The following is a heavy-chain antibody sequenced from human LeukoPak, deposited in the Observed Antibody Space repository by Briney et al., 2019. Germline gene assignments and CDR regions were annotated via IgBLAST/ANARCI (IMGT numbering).Heavy chain of an antibody. CDR2: IYHSGST. D-gene: IGHD3-10*01. CDR1: GYSISSGYY. V-gene: IGHV4-38-2*01. Sequence: SETLSLTCAVSGYSISSGYYWGWIRQPPGKGLEWIGSIYHSGSTYYNPSLKSRVTISVDTSKNQFSLKQSSVTAADTAVYYCARGRYYGSGSPKSNWFDPWGQGTLVTVSS. CDR3: ARGRYYGSGSPKSNWFDP. J-gene: IGHJ5*02.